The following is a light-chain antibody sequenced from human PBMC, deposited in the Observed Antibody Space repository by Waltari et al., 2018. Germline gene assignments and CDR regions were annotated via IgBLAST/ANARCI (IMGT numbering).Light chain of an antibody. CDR1: SGHSTNV. CDR2: GNSGGSH. Sequence: QIVLTLSPLASSFLRASVKITCTLRSGHSTNVIVWLQKRQEQGPRYLMKGNSGGSHNKGDEILDRFSGSSSGSGRNLTISRLQSEDEADYYWQTWGHSTWVFSGGTKLTVL. J-gene: IGLJ3*02. CDR3: QTWGHSTWV. V-gene: IGLV4-69*01.